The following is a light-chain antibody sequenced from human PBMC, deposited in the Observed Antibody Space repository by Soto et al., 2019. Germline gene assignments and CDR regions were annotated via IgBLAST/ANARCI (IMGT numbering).Light chain of an antibody. CDR1: SSDVGGYNY. CDR2: DVS. Sequence: QSALAQPRSVSGSPGQSVTISCTGTSSDVGGYNYVSWYQQHPGKDPKLMIYDVSKRPSGVPDRFSGSKSGNTASLTISGLQAECEADYYCCSYAGGYTLGVFGGGTQLTVL. CDR3: CSYAGGYTLGV. J-gene: IGLJ2*01. V-gene: IGLV2-11*01.